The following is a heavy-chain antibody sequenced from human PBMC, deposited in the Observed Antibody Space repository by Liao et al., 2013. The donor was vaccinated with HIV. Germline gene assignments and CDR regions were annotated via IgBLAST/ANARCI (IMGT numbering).Heavy chain of an antibody. CDR1: GGSISNYY. Sequence: QVQLQESGPGLVKPSETLSLTCTVSGGSISNYYWSWIRQPAGKGLEWIGRIYSSGNTDYNPSLKSRVTISLDTANNQFSLKLSSVTAADTAVYYCARLRRSGKHNWGQGTLVTVSS. V-gene: IGHV4-4*07. CDR3: ARLRRSGKHN. D-gene: IGHD3-10*01. CDR2: IYSSGNT. J-gene: IGHJ4*02.